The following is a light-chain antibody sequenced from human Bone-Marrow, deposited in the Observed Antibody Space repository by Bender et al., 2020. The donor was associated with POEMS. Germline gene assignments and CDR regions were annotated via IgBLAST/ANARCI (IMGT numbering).Light chain of an antibody. CDR1: ALPKQY. CDR2: KSS. Sequence: SYELTQPPSVSVSPGQTARITCSGDALPKQYAYWYQQEPGQAPVLVMYKSSERPSGIPERFSGSSSGTTVTLTISGVQAEDEADYYCQSADSTGTPPWVFGGGTKLTVL. CDR3: QSADSTGTPPWV. J-gene: IGLJ3*02. V-gene: IGLV3-25*03.